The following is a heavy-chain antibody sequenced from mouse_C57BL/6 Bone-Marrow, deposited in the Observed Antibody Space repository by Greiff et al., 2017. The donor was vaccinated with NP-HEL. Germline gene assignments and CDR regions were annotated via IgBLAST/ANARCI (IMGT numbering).Heavy chain of an antibody. CDR3: AGLGYYAMDY. J-gene: IGHJ4*01. Sequence: EVQRVESGGDLVKPGGSLKLSCAASGFTFSSYGMSWVRQTPDKRLEWVATISSGGSYTYYPDSVKGRFTISRDNAKNTLYLQMSSLKSEDTAMYYCAGLGYYAMDYWGQGTSVTVSS. CDR1: GFTFSSYG. CDR2: ISSGGSYT. V-gene: IGHV5-6*01.